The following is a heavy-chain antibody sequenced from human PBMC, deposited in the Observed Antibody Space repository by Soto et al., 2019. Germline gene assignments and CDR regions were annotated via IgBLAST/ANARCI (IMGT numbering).Heavy chain of an antibody. CDR2: ISAYNGNT. Sequence: QVQLVQSGAEVKKPGASVKVSCRASGYTFTSYVISWVRQAPGQGLEWMGWISAYNGNTNFAQKLQGRATMTTDTSTSIASMELRSLRSDDTAVYYCARVVATVAGPYGMDVWGQGTTVTVSS. CDR1: GYTFTSYV. D-gene: IGHD6-19*01. V-gene: IGHV1-18*01. CDR3: ARVVATVAGPYGMDV. J-gene: IGHJ6*02.